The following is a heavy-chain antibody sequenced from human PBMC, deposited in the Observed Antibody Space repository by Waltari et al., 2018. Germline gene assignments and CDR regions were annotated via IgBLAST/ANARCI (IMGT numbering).Heavy chain of an antibody. CDR1: GCSIRIRSYD. J-gene: IGHJ4*02. Sequence: QLQLQESGPGLVKPSETLSLTCTVSGCSIRIRSYDWVRIRPPPGKGLGWIGNIYYGGSTYYHPSLKSRVTVSVDTSKNQFSLKLSSVTAADTAVYYCARIITSTKGYYFDYWGQGTLVTVSS. CDR3: ARIITSTKGYYFDY. CDR2: IYYGGST. D-gene: IGHD3-10*01. V-gene: IGHV4-39*01.